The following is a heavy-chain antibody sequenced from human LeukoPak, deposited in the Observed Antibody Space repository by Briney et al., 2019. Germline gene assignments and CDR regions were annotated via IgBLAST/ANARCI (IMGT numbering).Heavy chain of an antibody. J-gene: IGHJ4*02. CDR1: GGSFSGYY. CDR2: IIHTGRT. D-gene: IGHD3-10*01. CDR3: ARAAMVRGVIDY. Sequence: SETLSLTCGVYGGSFSGYYWTWIRQSPGMGPEWIGEIIHTGRTNYNPSLTSRVTISVDTSKNQFSLKLSSVTAADTAVYYCARAAMVRGVIDYWGQGTLVTVSS. V-gene: IGHV4-34*12.